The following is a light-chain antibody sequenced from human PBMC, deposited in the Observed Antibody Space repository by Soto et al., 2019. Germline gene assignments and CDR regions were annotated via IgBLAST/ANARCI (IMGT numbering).Light chain of an antibody. CDR3: QQCYSTLYT. CDR2: AAS. CDR1: QSISSY. J-gene: IGKJ2*01. V-gene: IGKV1-39*01. Sequence: DIQMTQSPSSLSASVGDRVTITCRASQSISSYLNWYQQKPGKAPNLLIYAASSLQSGVPSRFSGSGSGTDFTLTISSLQPEDFATYYCQQCYSTLYTFGQGTKLEIK.